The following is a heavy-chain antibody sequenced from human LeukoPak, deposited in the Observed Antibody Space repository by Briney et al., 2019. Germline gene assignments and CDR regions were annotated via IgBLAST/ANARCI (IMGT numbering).Heavy chain of an antibody. D-gene: IGHD2-2*01. CDR2: ISYDGSNK. CDR1: GFTFSSYA. V-gene: IGHV3-30-3*01. J-gene: IGHJ6*02. Sequence: GRSLRLSCAASGFTFSSYAMHWVRQAPGKGLEWVAVISYDGSNKYYAGSVKGRFTISRDNSKNTLYLQMNSLRAEDTAVYYCARAHPSTSGYCSSTSCYVSNYYYGMDVWGQGTTVTVSS. CDR3: ARAHPSTSGYCSSTSCYVSNYYYGMDV.